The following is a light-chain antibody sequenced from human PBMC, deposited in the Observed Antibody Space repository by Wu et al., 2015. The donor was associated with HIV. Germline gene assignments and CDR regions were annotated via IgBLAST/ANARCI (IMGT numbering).Light chain of an antibody. CDR2: GSS. CDR3: LQHNDYPLA. Sequence: EIVMTQSPATLSVSPGERATLSCRASQSVSSSLAWYQQRPGQAPRLLIYGSSTRATGIPARFSGSGSGTEFTLTISSLQPEDFATYYCLQHNDYPLAFGQGTKVEIK. V-gene: IGKV3-15*01. CDR1: QSVSSS. J-gene: IGKJ1*01.